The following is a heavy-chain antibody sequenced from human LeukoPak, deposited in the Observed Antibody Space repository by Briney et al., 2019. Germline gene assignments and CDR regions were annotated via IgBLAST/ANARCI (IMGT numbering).Heavy chain of an antibody. Sequence: ASVKVSCKASGYTFTSYYMHWVRQAPGQGLEWIGIINPSGGSTSYAQKFQGRVTITRDTSKSTVYMELSRLRYEDTAVYYCARVAYDSSGYYPLFDYWGQGTLVTVSS. CDR3: ARVAYDSSGYYPLFDY. D-gene: IGHD3-22*01. CDR1: GYTFTSYY. CDR2: INPSGGST. J-gene: IGHJ4*02. V-gene: IGHV1-46*01.